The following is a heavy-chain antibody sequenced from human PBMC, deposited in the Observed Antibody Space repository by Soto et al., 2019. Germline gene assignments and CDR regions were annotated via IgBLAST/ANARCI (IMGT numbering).Heavy chain of an antibody. J-gene: IGHJ4*02. Sequence: PGGSLRLSCAASGFTFSSYSMNWVRQAPGKGLEWVSSISSSSSYIYYADSVKGRFTISRDNAKNSLYLQMNSLRAEDTAVYYCARGFLHPTIFGVVIYFDYWGQGTLVTVSS. CDR2: ISSSSSYI. CDR1: GFTFSSYS. CDR3: ARGFLHPTIFGVVIYFDY. V-gene: IGHV3-21*01. D-gene: IGHD3-3*01.